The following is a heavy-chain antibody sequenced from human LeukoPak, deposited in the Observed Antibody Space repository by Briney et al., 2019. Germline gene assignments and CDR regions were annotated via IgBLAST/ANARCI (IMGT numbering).Heavy chain of an antibody. CDR2: IKKDGSEK. CDR1: GFTFSSYW. V-gene: IGHV3-7*01. CDR3: ARVHCSSTSSPDHFQH. Sequence: GGSLRLSCAASGFTFSSYWMSWVRQAPGKGLEWVANIKKDGSEKYYVDSVKGRFTISRDNAKNSLYLQMNSLRAEDTAVYYCARVHCSSTSSPDHFQHWGQGTLVTVS. D-gene: IGHD2-2*01. J-gene: IGHJ1*01.